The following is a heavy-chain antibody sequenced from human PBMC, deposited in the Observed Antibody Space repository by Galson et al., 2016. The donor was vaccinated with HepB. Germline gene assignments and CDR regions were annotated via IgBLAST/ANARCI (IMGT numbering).Heavy chain of an antibody. V-gene: IGHV4-39*01. CDR2: LFYNGNT. D-gene: IGHD2-2*01. CDR3: ARLYPFDF. J-gene: IGHJ4*02. CDR1: GGSISTSNYY. Sequence: SETLSLTCTVSGGSISTSNYYWSWIRQSPGKGLDWIGSLFYNGNTYYNSSPKSRVTISVGTSDTQFSLKMTSMTASDTAVYYCARLYPFDFWGQGALVIVSS.